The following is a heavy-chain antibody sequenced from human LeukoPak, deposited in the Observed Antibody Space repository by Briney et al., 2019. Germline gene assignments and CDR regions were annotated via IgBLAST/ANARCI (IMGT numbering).Heavy chain of an antibody. CDR1: GFTFSDYY. Sequence: GGSLRLSCAASGFTFSDYYMSWIRQAPGKGLEWVSYISSSGSTIYYADSVKGRFTISRDNAKNSLYLQMNSLRAEDTAVYYCARAYYDSSGYYYGGPLDAFDIWGQGTMVTVSS. CDR2: ISSSGSTI. CDR3: ARAYYDSSGYYYGGPLDAFDI. V-gene: IGHV3-11*01. D-gene: IGHD3-22*01. J-gene: IGHJ3*02.